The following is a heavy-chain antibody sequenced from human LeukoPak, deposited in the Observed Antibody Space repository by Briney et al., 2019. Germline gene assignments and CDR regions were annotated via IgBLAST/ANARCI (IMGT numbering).Heavy chain of an antibody. V-gene: IGHV5-51*01. Sequence: GESLKISCKGSGYSFTSYWIGWVRQMPGKGLEWMGIIYPGDSDTRYSPSFQGQVTISADKSISTAYLQWSSLKASDTAMYYCARMDQSGSYYIDAFDIWGQGTMVTVSS. CDR2: IYPGDSDT. CDR1: GYSFTSYW. D-gene: IGHD3-10*01. J-gene: IGHJ3*02. CDR3: ARMDQSGSYYIDAFDI.